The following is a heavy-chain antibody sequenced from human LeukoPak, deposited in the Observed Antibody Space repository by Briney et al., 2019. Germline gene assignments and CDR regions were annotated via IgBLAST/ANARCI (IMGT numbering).Heavy chain of an antibody. D-gene: IGHD5-12*01. CDR3: ARVGSEWLPLFDY. CDR1: GGSISSYY. CDR2: IYYSGST. J-gene: IGHJ4*02. V-gene: IGHV4-59*01. Sequence: SETLSLTCTVAGGSISSYYWSWIRQPPGKGLEWIGYIYYSGSTNYNPSLKSRVTISVDTSKNQFSLKLSSVTAADTAVYYCARVGSEWLPLFDYWGQGTLVTVSS.